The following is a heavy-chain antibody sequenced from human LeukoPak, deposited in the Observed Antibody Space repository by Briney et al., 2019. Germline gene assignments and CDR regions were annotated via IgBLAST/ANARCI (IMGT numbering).Heavy chain of an antibody. CDR3: ASRHSDYGSGSYYY. CDR2: IYTSGST. Sequence: SQTLSLTCTVSGGSISSGSYYWSWIRQPAGKGLEWIGRIYTSGSTNYNPSLKSRVTISVDTSKNQFSLKLSSVTAADTAVYYCASRHSDYGSGSYYYWGQGTLVTVSS. D-gene: IGHD3-10*01. CDR1: GGSISSGSYY. V-gene: IGHV4-61*02. J-gene: IGHJ4*02.